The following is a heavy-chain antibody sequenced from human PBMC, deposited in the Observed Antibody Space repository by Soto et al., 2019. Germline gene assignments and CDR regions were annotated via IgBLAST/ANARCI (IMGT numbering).Heavy chain of an antibody. V-gene: IGHV1-18*01. CDR2: ISAYNGNT. J-gene: IGHJ4*02. Sequence: QVQLVQSGAEVKKPGASVKVSCKASGYTFTSYGISWVRQAPGQGLEWMGWISAYNGNTNYAQKLQGRVTMTTDTSTSTAYMELRSLRSDDTAVYYCARDQYYDSSGYDYSLLPDYWGQGTLVTGSS. D-gene: IGHD3-22*01. CDR1: GYTFTSYG. CDR3: ARDQYYDSSGYDYSLLPDY.